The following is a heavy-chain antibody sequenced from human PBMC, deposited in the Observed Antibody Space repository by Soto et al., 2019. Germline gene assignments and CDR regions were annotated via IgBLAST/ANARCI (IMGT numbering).Heavy chain of an antibody. CDR1: GGSVSSSSYY. CDR3: ARIVGIRNSIGQRYYFDY. CDR2: IYYSGST. V-gene: IGHV4-39*01. D-gene: IGHD3-22*01. Sequence: SETLSLTCTVSGGSVSSSSYYWGWIRQPPGKGLEWIGSIYYSGSTYYNPSLKSRVTISVDTSKNQFSLKLSSVTAADTAVYYCARIVGIRNSIGQRYYFDYWGQGTLVTVSS. J-gene: IGHJ4*02.